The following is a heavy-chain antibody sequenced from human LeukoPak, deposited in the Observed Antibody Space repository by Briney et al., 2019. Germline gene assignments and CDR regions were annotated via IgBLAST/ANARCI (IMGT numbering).Heavy chain of an antibody. CDR1: GFTFSSYA. D-gene: IGHD6-25*01. J-gene: IGHJ6*02. CDR2: ISGSGGST. CDR3: AKYQRADSYYYAMDV. V-gene: IGHV3-23*01. Sequence: GGSLRLSCAASGFTFSSYAMSWVRQAPGKGLEWVSAISGSGGSTYYADFVKGRFTISRDNSKNTLYLQMNSLRAEDTALYPCAKYQRADSYYYAMDVWGQGPTVTVSS.